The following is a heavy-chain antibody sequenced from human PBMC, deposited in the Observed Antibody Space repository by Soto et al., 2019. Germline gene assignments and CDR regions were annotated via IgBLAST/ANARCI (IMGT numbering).Heavy chain of an antibody. Sequence: EVHLVESGGGLVQPGGSLRLSCAASGFTFSDYWMSWVRQAPGKGLECVANIKHDGSAESYLDSVKGRFTISRDNAKNSLILQMNSLRAEDTAVYYCARGANWGQGTMVTVSS. CDR2: IKHDGSAE. J-gene: IGHJ3*01. CDR3: ARGAN. V-gene: IGHV3-7*05. CDR1: GFTFSDYW.